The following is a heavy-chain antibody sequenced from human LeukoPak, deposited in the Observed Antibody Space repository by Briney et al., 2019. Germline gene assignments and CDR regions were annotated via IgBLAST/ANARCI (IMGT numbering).Heavy chain of an antibody. J-gene: IGHJ4*02. CDR2: IKSKTDGGTT. D-gene: IGHD2-15*01. CDR1: GFTFSNAW. CDR3: ATGVVVAATGGDY. V-gene: IGHV3-15*01. Sequence: PGGSLRLSCAASGFTFSNAWMSWVRQAPGKGLEWVGRIKSKTDGGTTDYAAPVKGRFTISRDDSKNTLYLQMNSLKTEDTAVYYCATGVVVAATGGDYWGQGTLVTVSS.